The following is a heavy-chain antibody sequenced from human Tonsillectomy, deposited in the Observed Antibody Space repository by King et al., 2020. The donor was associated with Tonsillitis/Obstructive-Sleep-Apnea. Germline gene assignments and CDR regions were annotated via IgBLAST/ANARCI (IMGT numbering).Heavy chain of an antibody. V-gene: IGHV1-2*02. D-gene: IGHD2-2*01. J-gene: IGHJ6*02. CDR2: INPNSGGT. CDR1: GYTFTGYY. Sequence: QVQLVESGAEVKKPGASVKVSCKASGYTFTGYYMHWVRQAPGQGLEWMGWINPNSGGTNYAQKFQGRVTMTRDTSISTAYMELSRLRSDDTAVYYCARDCRDIVVVLPYYYYGMDVWGQGTTVTVSS. CDR3: ARDCRDIVVVLPYYYYGMDV.